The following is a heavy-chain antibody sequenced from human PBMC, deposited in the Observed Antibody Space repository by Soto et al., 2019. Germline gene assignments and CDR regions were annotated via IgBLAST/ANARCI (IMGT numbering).Heavy chain of an antibody. Sequence: PGGSLRLSCAASGFTFSDHAINWVRQAPGKGLEWVGRIRSKANSYATAYAASVKGRFTISRDDSKNTAYLQMNSLKTEDTAVYYCTSSPYYYYGMDVWGQGTTVTVSS. CDR2: IRSKANSYAT. J-gene: IGHJ6*02. V-gene: IGHV3-73*01. CDR1: GFTFSDHA. CDR3: TSSPYYYYGMDV.